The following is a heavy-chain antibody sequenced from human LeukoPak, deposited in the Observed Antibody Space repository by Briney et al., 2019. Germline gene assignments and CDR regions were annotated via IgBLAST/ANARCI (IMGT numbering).Heavy chain of an antibody. J-gene: IGHJ4*02. CDR2: IYYSGST. V-gene: IGHV4-59*01. CDR1: GGAISSYY. Sequence: SETLSLTCTVSGGAISSYYRSWIRQPPGKGLEWSGYIYYSGSTTYNPSLKSRVTISVDTSKNQFSLKLSSVTAADTAVYYCASHTRGVNIHRIDYWGQGTLVTVSS. CDR3: ASHTRGVNIHRIDY. D-gene: IGHD3-10*01.